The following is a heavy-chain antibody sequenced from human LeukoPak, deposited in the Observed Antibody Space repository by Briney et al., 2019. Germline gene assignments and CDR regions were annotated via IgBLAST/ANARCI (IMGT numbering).Heavy chain of an antibody. J-gene: IGHJ6*03. Sequence: ASVKVSCKASGYTFTSYDINWVRQATGQGLECTGWMNPNSGNTGYAQKFQARVTITADESTSTAYMELSSLRSEDTAVYYCARGAGILWFGEIRSYYMDVWGKGTTVTISS. CDR3: ARGAGILWFGEIRSYYMDV. V-gene: IGHV1-8*03. D-gene: IGHD3-10*01. CDR2: MNPNSGNT. CDR1: GYTFTSYD.